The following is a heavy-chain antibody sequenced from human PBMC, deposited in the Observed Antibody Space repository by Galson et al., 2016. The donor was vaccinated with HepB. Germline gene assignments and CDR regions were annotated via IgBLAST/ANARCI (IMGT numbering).Heavy chain of an antibody. V-gene: IGHV3-23*01. CDR2: IVGGGGTT. J-gene: IGHJ4*02. Sequence: SLRLSCAASGFTFSSYVMSWVRQAPGQGLEWVSGIVGGGGTTYYAESVQGRFIVSRDNSKNTLHLQMDSLRVEDTAIYYCASQQLWPSFDYWGQGILVTVSS. CDR1: GFTFSSYV. CDR3: ASQQLWPSFDY. D-gene: IGHD5-18*01.